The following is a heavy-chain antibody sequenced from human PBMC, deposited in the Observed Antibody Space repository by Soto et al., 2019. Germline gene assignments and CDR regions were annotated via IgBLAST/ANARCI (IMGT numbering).Heavy chain of an antibody. CDR1: GFTFSSYG. D-gene: IGHD2-15*01. CDR2: ISYDGSNK. V-gene: IGHV3-30*18. CDR3: AKDLPVGVVVAAPDGY. J-gene: IGHJ4*02. Sequence: QVQLVESGGGVVQPGRSLRLSCAASGFTFSSYGMHWVRQAPGKGLEWVAVISYDGSNKYYADSVKGRFTISRDNSKNTLYLQMNSLRAEDTAVYYCAKDLPVGVVVAAPDGYWGQGTLVTVSS.